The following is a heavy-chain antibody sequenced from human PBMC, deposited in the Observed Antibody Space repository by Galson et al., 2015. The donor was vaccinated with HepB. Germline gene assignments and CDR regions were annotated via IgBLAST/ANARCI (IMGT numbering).Heavy chain of an antibody. CDR1: GLTVTSNY. D-gene: IGHD5-12*01. Sequence: SLRLSCAVSGLTVTSNYMSWVRQAPEEGLEWVSSIKSDGNTYYADSVKGRFTIPRDSSKNTLYLLMSSLTADDTAIYYCARDYRGHDYWGQGTLVTVSS. V-gene: IGHV3-53*01. CDR2: IKSDGNT. J-gene: IGHJ4*02. CDR3: ARDYRGHDY.